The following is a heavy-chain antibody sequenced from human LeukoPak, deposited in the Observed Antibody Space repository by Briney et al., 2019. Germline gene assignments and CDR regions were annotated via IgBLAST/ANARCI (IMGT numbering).Heavy chain of an antibody. V-gene: IGHV3-11*06. CDR3: AREAAAGGQVDY. CDR1: GFTFSDYY. CDR2: ISSSSSYT. J-gene: IGHJ4*02. D-gene: IGHD6-13*01. Sequence: GGSLRLSCAASGFTFSDYYMTWIRQAPGKGLEWISYISSSSSYTNYADPVKGRFTISRDNAKNSLYLQMNSLRAEDTAVYYCAREAAAGGQVDYWGQGNLVTVSS.